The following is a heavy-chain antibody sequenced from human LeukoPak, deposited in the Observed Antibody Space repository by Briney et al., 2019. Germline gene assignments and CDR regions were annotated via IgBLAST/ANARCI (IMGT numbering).Heavy chain of an antibody. CDR2: ISSSSSYI. V-gene: IGHV3-21*01. J-gene: IGHJ4*02. D-gene: IGHD1-26*01. Sequence: GGSLRPSCAASGFTFSSYAMNWVRQAPGKGLEWVSSISSSSSYIYYADSVKGRFTISRDNAKNSLYLQMNSLRAEDTAVYYCARLLSGTLDYWGQGTLVTVSS. CDR3: ARLLSGTLDY. CDR1: GFTFSSYA.